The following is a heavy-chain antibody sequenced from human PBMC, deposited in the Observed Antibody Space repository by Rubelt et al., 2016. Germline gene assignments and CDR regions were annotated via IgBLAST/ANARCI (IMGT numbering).Heavy chain of an antibody. D-gene: IGHD5-12*01. CDR2: INAGNGNT. J-gene: IGHJ4*02. CDR3: ARLGVSGYDLHSTDY. V-gene: IGHV1-3*01. Sequence: MHWVRQAPGQRLEWMGWINAGNGNTKYSQKFQGRVTITRDTSASTAYMELSSLRSEDTAVYYCARLGVSGYDLHSTDYWGQGTLVTVSS.